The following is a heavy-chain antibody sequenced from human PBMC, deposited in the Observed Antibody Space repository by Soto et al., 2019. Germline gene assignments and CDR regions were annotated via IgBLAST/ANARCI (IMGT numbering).Heavy chain of an antibody. D-gene: IGHD1-26*01. CDR1: GFTFSSYA. CDR3: ARGISSGWELPQYAFDI. J-gene: IGHJ3*02. CDR2: ISGSGGST. Sequence: GGSLRLSCAASGFTFSSYAMSWVRQAPGKGLEWVSAISGSGGSTYHADSVKGRFTISRDNSKNTLYLQMNSLRSEDTAVYYCARGISSGWELPQYAFDIWGQGTMVTVSS. V-gene: IGHV3-23*01.